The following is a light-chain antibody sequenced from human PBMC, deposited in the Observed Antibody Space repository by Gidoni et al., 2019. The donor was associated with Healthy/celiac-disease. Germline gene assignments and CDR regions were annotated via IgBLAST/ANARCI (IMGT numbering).Light chain of an antibody. CDR2: KSS. J-gene: IGKJ4*01. V-gene: IGKV1-5*03. CDR3: QQYNSYSVT. Sequence: DIQMTQSPPTLAASVGDRVTITCRASQSISSWLVWYQQKPGKALKLLIYKSSSLEGGVPSRFGGSGSETEFTLTISSLQPDDFATYYCQQYNSYSVTFGGGTKVEIK. CDR1: QSISSW.